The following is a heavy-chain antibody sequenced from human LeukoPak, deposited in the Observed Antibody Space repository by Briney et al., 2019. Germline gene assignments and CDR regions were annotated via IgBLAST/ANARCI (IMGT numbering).Heavy chain of an antibody. Sequence: GGSLRLSCAASGFTFSSYGMHWVRQAPGKGLEWVAVISYDGSNKYYADSVKGRFTISRDNSKNTLYLQMNSLRAEDTAVYYCARAPRIVATPYYFDYWGQGTLVTVSS. CDR2: ISYDGSNK. J-gene: IGHJ4*02. D-gene: IGHD5-12*01. CDR1: GFTFSSYG. CDR3: ARAPRIVATPYYFDY. V-gene: IGHV3-30*03.